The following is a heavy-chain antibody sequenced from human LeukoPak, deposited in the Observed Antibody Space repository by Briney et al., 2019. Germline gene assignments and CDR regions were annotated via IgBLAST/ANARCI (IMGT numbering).Heavy chain of an antibody. CDR2: ISGSGGST. CDR3: AKVRDGSGSYYFDY. Sequence: GGSLRLSCAASGFTFSSYAMSWVRQAPGKGLEWVSSISGSGGSTYYADSVKGRFTISRDSSKNTLYLQMRSLSAEDTAILYCAKVRDGSGSYYFDYWGQGTLVTVSS. CDR1: GFTFSSYA. V-gene: IGHV3-23*01. D-gene: IGHD3-10*01. J-gene: IGHJ4*02.